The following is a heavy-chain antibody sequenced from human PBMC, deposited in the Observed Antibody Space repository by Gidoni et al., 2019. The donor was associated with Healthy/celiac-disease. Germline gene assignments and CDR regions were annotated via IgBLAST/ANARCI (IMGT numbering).Heavy chain of an antibody. D-gene: IGHD3-10*01. CDR3: ACPPRSLKNYYYYMDV. J-gene: IGHJ6*03. V-gene: IGHV3-23*01. Sequence: YYADSVKGRFTISRDNSKNTLYLQMNSLRAEDTAVYYCACPPRSLKNYYYYMDVWGKGTTVTVSS.